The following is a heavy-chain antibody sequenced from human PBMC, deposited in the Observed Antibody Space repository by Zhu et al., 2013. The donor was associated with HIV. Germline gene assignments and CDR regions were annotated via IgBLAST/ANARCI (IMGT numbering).Heavy chain of an antibody. J-gene: IGHJ4*02. CDR1: GGSTSSYY. CDR3: ARASGDYVFDY. Sequence: VQLQESGPGLVKPSETLSLTCTVSGGSTSSYYWSWIRQPPGKGLEWIGYIYYSGSTNYNPSLKSRVTISVDTSKNQFSLKLSSVTAADTAVYYCARASGDYVFDYWGQGTLVTVSS. D-gene: IGHD4-17*01. V-gene: IGHV4-59*01. CDR2: IYYSGST.